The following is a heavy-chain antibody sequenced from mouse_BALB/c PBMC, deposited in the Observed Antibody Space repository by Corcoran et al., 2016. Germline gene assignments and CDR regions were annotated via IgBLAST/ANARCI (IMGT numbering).Heavy chain of an antibody. D-gene: IGHD2-10*01. CDR1: GYTFTNYG. CDR2: INTYTGEP. Sequence: QIPLVQSGPELKKPGETVKISCKASGYTFTNYGMNWVKQAPGKGLKWMGGINTYTGEPTYADDFKGRFAFSLETSASTAYLQINNLKNEDTATDFCASGSYYGKLFAYGGQGTLVTVSA. V-gene: IGHV9-3-1*01. J-gene: IGHJ3*01. CDR3: ASGSYYGKLFAY.